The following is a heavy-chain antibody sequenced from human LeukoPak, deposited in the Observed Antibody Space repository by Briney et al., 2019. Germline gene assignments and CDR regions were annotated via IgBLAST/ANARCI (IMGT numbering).Heavy chain of an antibody. D-gene: IGHD3-10*01. Sequence: RASETLSLTCTVSGGSISGYYWSWVRQAPGKGPEWVANIKQDGSEKYYVDSVKGRFTISRDNAKNSLYLQMNSLRAEDTAVYYCARDKAVYGSGSYLSAWGQGTLVTVSS. J-gene: IGHJ5*02. CDR2: IKQDGSEK. CDR3: ARDKAVYGSGSYLSA. CDR1: GGSISGYY. V-gene: IGHV3-7*01.